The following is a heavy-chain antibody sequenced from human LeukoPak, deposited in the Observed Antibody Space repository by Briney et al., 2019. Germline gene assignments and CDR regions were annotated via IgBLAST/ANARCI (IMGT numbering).Heavy chain of an antibody. J-gene: IGHJ4*02. V-gene: IGHV4-39*01. CDR2: IYYSGST. CDR3: ASTYYGSGSADY. Sequence: TSETLSLTCTVSGGSISSSSYYWGWIRQPPGKGLEWIGSIYYSGSTYYNPSLKSRVTISVDTSKNQFSLKLSSVTAADTAVYYCASTYYGSGSADYWGQGTLVTVSS. CDR1: GGSISSSSYY. D-gene: IGHD3-10*01.